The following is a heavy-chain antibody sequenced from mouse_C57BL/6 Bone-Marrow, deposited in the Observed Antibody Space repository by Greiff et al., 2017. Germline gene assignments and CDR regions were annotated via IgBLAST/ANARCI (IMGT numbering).Heavy chain of an antibody. V-gene: IGHV1-69*01. CDR2: IDPSDSYT. J-gene: IGHJ2*01. Sequence: VQLQQPGAELVMPGASVKLSCKASGYTFTSYWMHWVKQRPGQGLEWIGEIDPSDSYTNYNQKFKGKSTLTVDKSSSTAYMQLGSLTSEDSAVYCCASGGYWGQGTTLTVSS. CDR3: ASGGY. CDR1: GYTFTSYW.